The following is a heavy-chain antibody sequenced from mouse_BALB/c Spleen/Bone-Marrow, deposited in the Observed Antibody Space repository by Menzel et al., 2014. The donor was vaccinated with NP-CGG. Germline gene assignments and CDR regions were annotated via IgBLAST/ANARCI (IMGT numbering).Heavy chain of an antibody. CDR1: GYAFSNYW. Sequence: QVQLQQPGAELVRPGSSVKISCKASGYAFSNYWMNWVKRRPGQGLEWIGQIYPGDGDTNCNGKFKGKATLTADKSSSTAYMQLSSLTSEDSAVYFCARGRGWYFDYWGQGTTLTVSS. V-gene: IGHV1-80*01. D-gene: IGHD2-3*01. J-gene: IGHJ2*01. CDR2: IYPGDGDT. CDR3: ARGRGWYFDY.